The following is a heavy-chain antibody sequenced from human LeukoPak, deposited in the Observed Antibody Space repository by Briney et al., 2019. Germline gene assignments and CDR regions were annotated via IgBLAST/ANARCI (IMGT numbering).Heavy chain of an antibody. CDR1: GSISSSNW. V-gene: IGHV3-30*18. J-gene: IGHJ4*02. Sequence: PSETLSLTCAVSGGSISSSNWWSWVRQAPGKGLVWVAVISSDGSNKYYADSVKGRFTISRDNSKNTLYLQMNSLRAEDTAVYYCAKSRRMVTGAFDYWGQGTLVTVSS. CDR2: ISSDGSNK. CDR3: AKSRRMVTGAFDY. D-gene: IGHD5-18*01.